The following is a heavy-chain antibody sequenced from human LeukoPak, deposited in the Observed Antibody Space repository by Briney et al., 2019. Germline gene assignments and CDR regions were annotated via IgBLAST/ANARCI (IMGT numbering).Heavy chain of an antibody. Sequence: ASVKVSCKASGGTFSSYAISWVRQAPGQGLEWMGGIIPIFGTANYAQKFQGRATITADESTSTAYMELSSLRSEDTAVYYCATSVAGNPFDYWGQGTLVTVSS. CDR3: ATSVAGNPFDY. D-gene: IGHD6-19*01. CDR1: GGTFSSYA. CDR2: IIPIFGTA. J-gene: IGHJ4*02. V-gene: IGHV1-69*13.